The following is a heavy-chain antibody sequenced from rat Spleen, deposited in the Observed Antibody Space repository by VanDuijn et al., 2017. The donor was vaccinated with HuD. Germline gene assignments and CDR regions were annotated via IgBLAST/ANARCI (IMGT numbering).Heavy chain of an antibody. CDR1: GITFSNYG. J-gene: IGHJ2*01. CDR2: ISTGGGNT. V-gene: IGHV5S13*01. D-gene: IGHD3-6*01. CDR3: TRNWDY. Sequence: EVQLVESGGGLVQPGRSLKFSCAASGITFSNYGMHWIRQAPTKGLEWVASISTGGGNTYYRDSVKGRFTISRDNAKNTQYLQMVSLRSEDTATYYCTRNWDYWGQGVMVTVSS.